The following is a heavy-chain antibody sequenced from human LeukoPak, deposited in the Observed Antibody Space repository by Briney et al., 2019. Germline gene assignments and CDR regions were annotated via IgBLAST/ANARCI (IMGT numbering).Heavy chain of an antibody. D-gene: IGHD3-16*01. CDR2: ISGSGGST. V-gene: IGHV3-23*01. Sequence: GGSLRLSCAASGFTFSSYAMSWVRQAPGKGLEWVSAISGSGGSTYYADSVKGRFTISRDNSKNTLYLQMNSLRAEDTAVYYCAKFQLMITFGGVNYFDYWGQGTLVTVSS. CDR3: AKFQLMITFGGVNYFDY. J-gene: IGHJ4*02. CDR1: GFTFSSYA.